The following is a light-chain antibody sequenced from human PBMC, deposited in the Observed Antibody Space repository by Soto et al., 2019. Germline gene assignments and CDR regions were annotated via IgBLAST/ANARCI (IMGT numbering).Light chain of an antibody. CDR2: ATS. V-gene: IGKV3-20*01. J-gene: IGKJ2*03. CDR3: QWYGNSPRYS. Sequence: EIVLTQSPGTLSLSLGERATLSCRASQSVSSNYLAWYQQKPGQAPRLLIYATSSRATGIPDRCIGSGSGTDFTLPNSRREREDFAGYYCQWYGNSPRYSFGQGTNLEIK. CDR1: QSVSSNY.